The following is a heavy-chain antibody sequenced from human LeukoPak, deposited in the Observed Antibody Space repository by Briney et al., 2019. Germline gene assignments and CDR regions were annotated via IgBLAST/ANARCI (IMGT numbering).Heavy chain of an antibody. CDR2: INHSGST. V-gene: IGHV4-39*07. Sequence: PSETLSLTCTVSGGSISSSGYCWGWIRQPPGKGLEWIGEINHSGSTNYNPSLKSRVTISVDTSKNQFSLKLSSVTAADTAVYYCASRNPDIDYWGQGTLVTVSS. CDR1: GGSISSSGYC. CDR3: ASRNPDIDY. J-gene: IGHJ4*02.